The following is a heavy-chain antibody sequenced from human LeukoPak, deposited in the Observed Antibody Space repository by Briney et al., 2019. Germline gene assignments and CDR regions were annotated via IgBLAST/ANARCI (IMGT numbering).Heavy chain of an antibody. CDR3: ARDKAAAGYYFDY. CDR1: VFTVSSNY. J-gene: IGHJ4*02. D-gene: IGHD6-13*01. Sequence: GGSLRLSCAASVFTVSSNYMSWVRQAPGKGLEWVSVIYSGGSTYYADSVKRRFTISRDNSKNTLYLQMNSLRAEDTAVYYCARDKAAAGYYFDYWGQGTLVTVSS. CDR2: IYSGGST. V-gene: IGHV3-53*01.